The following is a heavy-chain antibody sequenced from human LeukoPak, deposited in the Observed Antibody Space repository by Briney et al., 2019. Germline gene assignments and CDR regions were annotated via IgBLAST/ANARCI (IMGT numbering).Heavy chain of an antibody. D-gene: IGHD5-18*01. Sequence: GRSLRLSCAASGFTFSNYGMHWVRQAPGKGLEWVAVISFDGSNKYYADSAKGRFTISRDSSKNTLYLQMNSLRAADTAVYYCARGSGYSYSFTGRERTKSRLDYWGQGTLVTVSS. CDR3: ARGSGYSYSFTGRERTKSRLDY. CDR1: GFTFSNYG. J-gene: IGHJ4*02. CDR2: ISFDGSNK. V-gene: IGHV3-30*03.